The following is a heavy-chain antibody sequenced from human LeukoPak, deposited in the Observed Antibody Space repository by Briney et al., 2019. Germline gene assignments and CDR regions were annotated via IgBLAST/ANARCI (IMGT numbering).Heavy chain of an antibody. V-gene: IGHV1-69*05. D-gene: IGHD3-3*01. CDR2: IIPIFGTA. J-gene: IGHJ6*03. Sequence: SVKVSCKAPGGTFSSYAISWVRQAPGQGLEWMGGIIPIFGTANYAQKFQGRVTITTDESTSTAYMELSSLRSEDTAVYYCARQGYDFWSGYGPYYYYYMDVWGKGTTVTVSS. CDR1: GGTFSSYA. CDR3: ARQGYDFWSGYGPYYYYYMDV.